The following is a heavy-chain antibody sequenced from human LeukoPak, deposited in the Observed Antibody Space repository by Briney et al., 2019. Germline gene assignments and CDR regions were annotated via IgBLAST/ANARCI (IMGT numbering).Heavy chain of an antibody. CDR2: ISGNGGST. CDR1: GFTFSSYA. Sequence: PGGSLRLSCAASGFTFSSYAMSWVRQAPGKGLEWVSAISGNGGSTYYADSVKGRFTISRDNAKSSLYLQMTGLRVEDTAVYYCARMKGAAAATFEYWGQGSLVTVSS. D-gene: IGHD6-13*01. CDR3: ARMKGAAAATFEY. J-gene: IGHJ4*02. V-gene: IGHV3-23*01.